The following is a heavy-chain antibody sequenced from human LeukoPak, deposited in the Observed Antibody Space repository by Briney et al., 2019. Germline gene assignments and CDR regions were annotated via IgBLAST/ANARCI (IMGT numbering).Heavy chain of an antibody. Sequence: ASVKVSCKASGGTFSSYAISWVRQAPGQGLEWMGIINPSGGSTSYAQKFQGRVTMTWDTSTSTVYMELSSLRSEDTAVYYCARGVGGYHNWFDPWGQGTLVTVSS. CDR1: GGTFSSYA. V-gene: IGHV1-46*01. CDR2: INPSGGST. D-gene: IGHD3-22*01. J-gene: IGHJ5*02. CDR3: ARGVGGYHNWFDP.